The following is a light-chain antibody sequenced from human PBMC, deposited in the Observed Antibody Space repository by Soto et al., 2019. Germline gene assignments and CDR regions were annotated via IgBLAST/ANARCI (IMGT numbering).Light chain of an antibody. CDR2: EVS. CDR1: SSDVGGHNY. J-gene: IGLJ2*01. V-gene: IGLV2-14*01. CDR3: SSYTSSSTVV. Sequence: QSALTQPASVSGSPGQSIAISCTGTSSDVGGHNYVSWYQQSQGKAPKLMIYEVSNRPSGVSDRFSGSKSGNTASLTISGLQAEDEADYYCSSYTSSSTVVFGGGTKVTVL.